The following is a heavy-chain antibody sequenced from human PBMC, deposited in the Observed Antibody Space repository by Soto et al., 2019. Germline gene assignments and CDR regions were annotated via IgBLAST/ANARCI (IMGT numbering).Heavy chain of an antibody. D-gene: IGHD2-15*01. CDR3: ARHLTYCSAGSCYSDFPYYGMDV. CDR1: GGSISSSSYY. Sequence: SETLSLTCTVSGGSISSSSYYWGWIRQPPGKGLEWIGSIYYSGSTYYNPSLKSRVTISVDTSKNQFSLKLSSVTAADTAVYYCARHLTYCSAGSCYSDFPYYGMDVWGQGTTVTVS. V-gene: IGHV4-39*01. J-gene: IGHJ6*02. CDR2: IYYSGST.